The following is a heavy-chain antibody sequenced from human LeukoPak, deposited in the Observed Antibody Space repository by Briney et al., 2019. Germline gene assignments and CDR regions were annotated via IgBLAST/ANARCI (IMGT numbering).Heavy chain of an antibody. Sequence: SVKVSCKASGGTFSSYAISWVRQAPGQGLEWMGRIIPIFGTANYAQKFQGRVTITTDESTSTAYMELSSLRSEDTAVYYCVRDRGGSYSGNWIDPWGQGTLVTVSS. D-gene: IGHD1-26*01. CDR1: GGTFSSYA. CDR3: VRDRGGSYSGNWIDP. V-gene: IGHV1-69*05. CDR2: IIPIFGTA. J-gene: IGHJ5*02.